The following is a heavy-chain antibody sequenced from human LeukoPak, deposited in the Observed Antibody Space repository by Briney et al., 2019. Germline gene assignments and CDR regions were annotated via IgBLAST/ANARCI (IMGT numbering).Heavy chain of an antibody. CDR1: VLTFYSYG. CDR3: ARVSVGNNYGSGSYDN. Sequence: QPGGSLRLSCAASVLTFYSYGMSWVRQAPGKGLEWVSGISGSGDTTYYADSVKGQFTISRDNAKNSLYLQMNSLRAEDTAVYYCARVSVGNNYGSGSYDNWGQGTLVTVSS. V-gene: IGHV3-23*01. CDR2: ISGSGDTT. J-gene: IGHJ4*02. D-gene: IGHD3-10*01.